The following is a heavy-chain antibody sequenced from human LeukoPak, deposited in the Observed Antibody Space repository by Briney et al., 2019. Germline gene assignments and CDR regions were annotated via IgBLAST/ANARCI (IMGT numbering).Heavy chain of an antibody. V-gene: IGHV4-31*03. Sequence: SETLSLTCTVSGGSISSGGYYWSWIRQHPGKGLEWIGYIYYSGSTYYNPSLKSRVTISVDTSKNQFSLKLSSVTAADTAVYYCARERSSGYYSVGGFDYWGQGTLVTVSS. CDR1: GGSISSGGYY. J-gene: IGHJ4*02. CDR2: IYYSGST. CDR3: ARERSSGYYSVGGFDY. D-gene: IGHD3-22*01.